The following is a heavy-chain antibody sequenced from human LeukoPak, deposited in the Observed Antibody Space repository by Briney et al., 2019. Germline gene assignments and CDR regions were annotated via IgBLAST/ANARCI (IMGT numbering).Heavy chain of an antibody. D-gene: IGHD2/OR15-2a*01. Sequence: PSETLSLTCTVSGGSISSSSYYWGWIRQPPGKGLEWIGSIYYSGSTYYNPSLKSRVTISVDTSKNQFSLKLSSATTADTAVYYCARGFTLFDPWGQGTLVTVSS. CDR3: ARGFTLFDP. CDR1: GGSISSSSYY. CDR2: IYYSGST. V-gene: IGHV4-39*07. J-gene: IGHJ5*02.